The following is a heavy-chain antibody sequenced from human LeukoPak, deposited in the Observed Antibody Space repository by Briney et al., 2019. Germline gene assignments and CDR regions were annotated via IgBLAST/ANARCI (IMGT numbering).Heavy chain of an antibody. CDR1: GGSISSYY. Sequence: SETLSLTCTVSGGSISSYYWSWIRQPPGKGLEWIGYIYYSGSTNYNPSLKSRVTISVDTSKNQFSLKLSSVTAADTAVYYCAREGTYYYDSSGYYVVPFDQAPPNYYYYYMDVWGKGTTVTISS. V-gene: IGHV4-59*01. J-gene: IGHJ6*03. CDR2: IYYSGST. D-gene: IGHD3-22*01. CDR3: AREGTYYYDSSGYYVVPFDQAPPNYYYYYMDV.